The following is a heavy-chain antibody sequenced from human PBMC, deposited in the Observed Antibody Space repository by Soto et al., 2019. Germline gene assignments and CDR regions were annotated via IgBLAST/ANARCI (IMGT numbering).Heavy chain of an antibody. J-gene: IGHJ3*01. CDR3: AKDVLMYYSASSAYYGGLHF. CDR1: GFTLSSYA. Sequence: QVHLVESGGGVVQPGGYLRLSCAASGFTLSSYAMHWVRQAPGKGLEWVAGISGDGRSKHVADSLKGRFIISRDSSKNTVYLGLNRLRAEDTALYYCAKDVLMYYSASSAYYGGLHFWGQGTMETVSS. D-gene: IGHD3-22*01. CDR2: ISGDGRSK. V-gene: IGHV3-30*18.